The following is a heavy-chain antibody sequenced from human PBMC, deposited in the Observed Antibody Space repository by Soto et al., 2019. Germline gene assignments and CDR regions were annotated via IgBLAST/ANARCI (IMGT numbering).Heavy chain of an antibody. CDR3: ARDQDCSGGSCYPQLWYYAMDV. D-gene: IGHD2-15*01. CDR2: ISSSSSYI. CDR1: GFTFSSYS. V-gene: IGHV3-21*01. J-gene: IGHJ6*02. Sequence: PGGSLRLSCAASGFTFSSYSMNWVRQAPGKGLEWVSSISSSSSYIYYADSVKGRFTISRDNAKNSLYLQMNSLRAEDTAVYYCARDQDCSGGSCYPQLWYYAMDVWGQGTTVTVSS.